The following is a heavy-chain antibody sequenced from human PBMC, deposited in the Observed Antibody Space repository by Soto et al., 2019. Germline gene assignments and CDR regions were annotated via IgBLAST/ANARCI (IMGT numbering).Heavy chain of an antibody. CDR3: ARRARRARQVPLAT. J-gene: IGHJ3*02. V-gene: IGHV4-34*01. Sequence: ETLRLTCAVYAGSFSHYYWNWIRQSPGKGLEWIGKIKHSGSSNYNPSLRSRVSISVDMSKNQFSLRLTSVTAADTAVYYCARRARRARQVPLATCGQGPIIT. CDR1: AGSFSHYY. CDR2: IKHSGSS.